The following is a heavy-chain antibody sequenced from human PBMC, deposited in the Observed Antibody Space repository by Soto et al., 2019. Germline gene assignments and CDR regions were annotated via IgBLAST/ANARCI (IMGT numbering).Heavy chain of an antibody. D-gene: IGHD3-10*01. CDR1: GYTFTSYG. CDR2: INPNNGNT. Sequence: ASVKVSCKPSGYTFTSYGINWVRQATGQGLEWMGWINPNNGNTGYAQKLQGRVTMTRNTSISTAYMELSSLRSDDTAVYYCVRDPAFGAVDYWGQGTLVTVSS. CDR3: VRDPAFGAVDY. V-gene: IGHV1-8*02. J-gene: IGHJ4*02.